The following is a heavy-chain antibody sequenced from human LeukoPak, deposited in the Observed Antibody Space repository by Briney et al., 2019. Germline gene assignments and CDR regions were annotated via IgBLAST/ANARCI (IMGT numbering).Heavy chain of an antibody. D-gene: IGHD3-22*01. V-gene: IGHV4-59*08. CDR1: GGSISSYY. Sequence: SETLSLTCTVSGGSISSYYWSWIRQPPGKGLEWIGYIYYSWSTNYNPSLKSRVTISVDTSKNQFSLKLSSVTAADTAVYYCARGVSYYDSSGYYNEYFQHWGQGTLVTVSS. CDR2: IYYSWST. J-gene: IGHJ1*01. CDR3: ARGVSYYDSSGYYNEYFQH.